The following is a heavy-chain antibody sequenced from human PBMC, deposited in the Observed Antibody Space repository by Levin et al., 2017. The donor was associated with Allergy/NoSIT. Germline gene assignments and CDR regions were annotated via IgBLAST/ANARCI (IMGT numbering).Heavy chain of an antibody. Sequence: AGGSLRLSCVVSGFTFSSYTMNWVRQAPGKGLEWVSSISSTGPYTYYADSVKGRFTISRDDAKNSLYLQMNGLRAEDTAVYYCARDNWFDSWGQGTLVTVSS. CDR2: ISSTGPYT. CDR1: GFTFSSYT. CDR3: ARDNWFDS. J-gene: IGHJ5*01. V-gene: IGHV3-21*01.